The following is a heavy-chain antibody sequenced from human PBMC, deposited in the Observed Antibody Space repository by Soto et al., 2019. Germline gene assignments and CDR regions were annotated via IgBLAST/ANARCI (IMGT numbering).Heavy chain of an antibody. Sequence: EVQLVESGGGLVQPGGSLRLSCAASGFTFSSYSMNWVRQAPGKGLEWVSYISSSSSTIYYADSVKGRFTISRDNAKNSLYLQMNSLRAEDTAVYYCARVVSGYFDWLPDYYYYMDVWGKGTTVTVSS. CDR2: ISSSSSTI. CDR3: ARVVSGYFDWLPDYYYYMDV. CDR1: GFTFSSYS. D-gene: IGHD3-9*01. V-gene: IGHV3-48*01. J-gene: IGHJ6*03.